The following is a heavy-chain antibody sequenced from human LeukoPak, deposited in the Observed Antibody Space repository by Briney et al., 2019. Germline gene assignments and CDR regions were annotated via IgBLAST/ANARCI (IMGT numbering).Heavy chain of an antibody. CDR2: ISYDGSNK. CDR1: GFTFSSYG. V-gene: IGHV3-30*18. CDR3: AKDLVGYSSSRSGYGMDV. Sequence: GGSLRLSCAASGFTFSSYGMHWVRQAPGKGLEWVAVISYDGSNKYYADSVKGRFTISRDNSKNTLYLQMNSLRAEDTAVYYCAKDLVGYSSSRSGYGMDVWGQGTTVTVSS. D-gene: IGHD6-13*01. J-gene: IGHJ6*02.